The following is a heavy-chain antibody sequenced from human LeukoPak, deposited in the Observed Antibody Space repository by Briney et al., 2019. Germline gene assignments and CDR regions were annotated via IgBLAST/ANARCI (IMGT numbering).Heavy chain of an antibody. J-gene: IGHJ4*02. CDR2: MKQDGSEK. CDR3: ARDLGHTGYDLYDY. CDR1: GINFRGYW. V-gene: IGHV3-7*01. Sequence: GGSLRLSCAVSGINFRGYWMAWVRQAPGKGLEWVANMKQDGSEKYYVDSVKGRFTISRDNAKNSLYLEMNSLRVEDTAVYYCARDLGHTGYDLYDYWDQGTLVTVSS. D-gene: IGHD5-12*01.